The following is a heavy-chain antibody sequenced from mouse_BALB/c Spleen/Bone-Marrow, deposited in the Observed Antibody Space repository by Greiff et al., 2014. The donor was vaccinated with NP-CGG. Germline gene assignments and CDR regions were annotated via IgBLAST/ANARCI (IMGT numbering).Heavy chain of an antibody. CDR1: GYTFTNYW. J-gene: IGHJ3*01. V-gene: IGHV1-7*01. CDR3: ARGYQRMLAY. Sequence: QVQLKESGAELAKPGASVKMSCKASGYTFTNYWMHWVKQRPGQGLEWIGYINPSTGYTEYNQKFKDKATLTADESSSTAYMQLSSLTSEDSAVYYCARGYQRMLAYWGQGTLVTVSA. CDR2: INPSTGYT.